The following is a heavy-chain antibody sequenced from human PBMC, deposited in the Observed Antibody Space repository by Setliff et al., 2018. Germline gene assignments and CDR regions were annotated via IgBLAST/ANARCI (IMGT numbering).Heavy chain of an antibody. V-gene: IGHV3-23*01. Sequence: GGSLRLSCTASGLSYINDWVSWVRQAPGKGLEWVSAISGGGGNTFYADSVQGRFTISRDNSKNTLYLQMNNLRAEDTAVYYCAKDLASGDYVYYFDYWGQGTLVTVSS. J-gene: IGHJ4*02. D-gene: IGHD4-17*01. CDR2: ISGGGGNT. CDR1: GLSYINDW. CDR3: AKDLASGDYVYYFDY.